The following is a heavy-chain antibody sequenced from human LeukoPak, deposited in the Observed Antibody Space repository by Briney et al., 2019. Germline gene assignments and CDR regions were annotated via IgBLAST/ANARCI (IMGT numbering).Heavy chain of an antibody. CDR2: IYYSGST. J-gene: IGHJ5*02. V-gene: IGHV4-59*01. D-gene: IGHD3-10*01. CDR1: GGSISSYY. CDR3: ASLTMVRGVTPWFDP. Sequence: PSETLSLTCTVSGGSISSYYWSLIRQPPGKGLEWIGYIYYSGSTNYNPSLKSRVTISVDTSKNQFSLKLSSVTAADTAVYYCASLTMVRGVTPWFDPWGQGTLVTVSS.